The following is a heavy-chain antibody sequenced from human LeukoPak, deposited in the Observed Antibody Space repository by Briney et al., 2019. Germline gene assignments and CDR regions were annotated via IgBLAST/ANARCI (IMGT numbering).Heavy chain of an antibody. J-gene: IGHJ4*02. CDR1: GFTFNNAY. V-gene: IGHV3-15*01. CDR3: AAGLGTSDFDS. D-gene: IGHD7-27*01. Sequence: GGSLTLSCAASGFTFNNAYMSWVRQAPGKGLEWVGRFKTKIAGGTIDYAAPVKGRFTISRDDSRNTLYLQMSSLKTDDTAVYYCAAGLGTSDFDSWGQGTLVTVSS. CDR2: FKTKIAGGTI.